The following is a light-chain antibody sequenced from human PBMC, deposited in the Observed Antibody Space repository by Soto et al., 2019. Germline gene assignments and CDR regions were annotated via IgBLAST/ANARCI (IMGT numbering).Light chain of an antibody. CDR1: SRDIGAYKY. CDR3: SSYSSSSTPVV. V-gene: IGLV2-14*01. J-gene: IGLJ2*01. Sequence: QSALTQPASVSASPGQSITIPCTGTSRDIGAYKYVSWYQQHPGKAPKLMIYDVSNRPSGVSNRFSGSKSGNTASLTISGLQAEDEADYYCSSYSSSSTPVVFGGGTKVTVL. CDR2: DVS.